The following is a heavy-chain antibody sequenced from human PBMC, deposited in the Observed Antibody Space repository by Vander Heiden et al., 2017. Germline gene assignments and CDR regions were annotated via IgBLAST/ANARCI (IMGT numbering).Heavy chain of an antibody. CDR3: ARDSEGVGAFDY. J-gene: IGHJ4*02. CDR2: ISYDGTNK. Sequence: QVQLVESGGGVVQPGRSLRLSWSASGSTFSSFAMYWVRQAPGKGLEWVAVISYDGTNKYYADSVKGRFTISRDKSKNTLYLQMNSLRAEDTAVYYCARDSEGVGAFDYWGQGTLVTVSS. D-gene: IGHD1-26*01. CDR1: GSTFSSFA. V-gene: IGHV3-30*01.